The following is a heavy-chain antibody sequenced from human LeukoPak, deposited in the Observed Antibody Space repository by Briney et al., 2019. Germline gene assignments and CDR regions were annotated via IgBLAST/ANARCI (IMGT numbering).Heavy chain of an antibody. D-gene: IGHD3-3*01. CDR2: IRGSGGSR. CDR3: AKGLSYSKYYDYWSGSGTFDD. Sequence: GGSLRLSCAASGFTFSSYAISSVRQAPGKGLEWVSAIRGSGGSRIDADSVKGRFSISRDKAKNTRYLQMNSLRAEDTAVYYCAKGLSYSKYYDYWSGSGTFDDWGQGTLVTVSS. V-gene: IGHV3-23*01. J-gene: IGHJ4*02. CDR1: GFTFSSYA.